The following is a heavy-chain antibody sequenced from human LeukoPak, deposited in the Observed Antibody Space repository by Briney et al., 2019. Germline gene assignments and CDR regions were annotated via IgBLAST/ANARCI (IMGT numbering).Heavy chain of an antibody. Sequence: PSETLSLTCTVSGGSFSSDLYYWSWIRQPAGKGLEWIGRIYTSGNTNYNPSLKSRVTISVDTSTSQFSLKLSSVTAADTAVYYCARGDNWNYWNFDYWGQGTLVTVSS. D-gene: IGHD1-7*01. CDR1: GGSFSSDLYY. V-gene: IGHV4-61*02. CDR3: ARGDNWNYWNFDY. J-gene: IGHJ4*02. CDR2: IYTSGNT.